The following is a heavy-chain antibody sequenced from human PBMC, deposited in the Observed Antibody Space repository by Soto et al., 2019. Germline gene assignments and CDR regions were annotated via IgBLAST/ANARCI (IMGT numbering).Heavy chain of an antibody. D-gene: IGHD6-19*01. CDR1: GGSVSSSFF. V-gene: IGHV4-4*02. CDR3: ARSFGWYAIDY. CDR2: IFHSGSV. J-gene: IGHJ4*02. Sequence: QVLLQESGPGLVQPSGTLSLSCAVSGGSVSSSFFWGWVRQPPGKGLEWIGDIFHSGSVNYNPSLTSRVTISIDKSKTQFSLELNSVTTADTAVYYCARSFGWYAIDYWGQGTLVIVSS.